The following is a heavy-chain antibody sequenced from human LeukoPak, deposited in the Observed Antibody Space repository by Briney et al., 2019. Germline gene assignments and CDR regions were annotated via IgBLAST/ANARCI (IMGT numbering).Heavy chain of an antibody. V-gene: IGHV1-24*01. J-gene: IGHJ5*02. Sequence: ASVKVSCKVSGYTLTELSMHWVRQAPGKGLEWMGGFDPEDGETIYAQKFQDRVTMTEDTSTDTAYMELSSLRSEDTAVYYCTRALRHTSSAGWFDPWGQGSLVTVSS. CDR2: FDPEDGET. D-gene: IGHD3-10*01. CDR3: TRALRHTSSAGWFDP. CDR1: GYTLTELS.